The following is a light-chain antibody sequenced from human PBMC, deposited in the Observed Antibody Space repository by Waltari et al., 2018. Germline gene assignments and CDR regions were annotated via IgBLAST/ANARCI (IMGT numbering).Light chain of an antibody. CDR3: QHYVSLPVT. Sequence: EIVLTQSQGTLSLSPGERATLSCRASPRVSRALAWYPQNPGQAPILLIYGASNRATGIPDRFSGSGSGTDFSLIISRLEPEDFAVYYCQHYVSLPVTFGQGTKVEIK. J-gene: IGKJ1*01. V-gene: IGKV3-20*01. CDR1: PRVSRA. CDR2: GAS.